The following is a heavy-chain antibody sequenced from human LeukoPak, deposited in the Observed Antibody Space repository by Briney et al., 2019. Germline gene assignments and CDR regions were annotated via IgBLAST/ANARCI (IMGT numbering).Heavy chain of an antibody. CDR1: GGTFSSYA. D-gene: IGHD1-14*01. Sequence: ASVKVSCKASGGTFSSYAISWVRQAPGQGLEWMGGIIPIFGTANYAQKFQGRVTITADKSTSTAYMELSSLRSEDTAVYYCARGRVRQTNFDYWGQGTLVTVSS. V-gene: IGHV1-69*06. CDR3: ARGRVRQTNFDY. CDR2: IIPIFGTA. J-gene: IGHJ4*02.